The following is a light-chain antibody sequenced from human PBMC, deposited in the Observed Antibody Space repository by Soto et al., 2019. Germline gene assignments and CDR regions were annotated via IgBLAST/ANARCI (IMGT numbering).Light chain of an antibody. CDR1: RTISGW. CDR2: EAS. V-gene: IGKV1-5*03. CDR3: QQYHSSPTYT. Sequence: DIQLTQSPSTLSAYVGDRVTITCRASRTISGWLAWYQQRPGTAPKLLIYEASTLESGVPSRFSGRGSGTEFTLTISSLQPGDFATYYCQQYHSSPTYTFGQGTRVE. J-gene: IGKJ2*01.